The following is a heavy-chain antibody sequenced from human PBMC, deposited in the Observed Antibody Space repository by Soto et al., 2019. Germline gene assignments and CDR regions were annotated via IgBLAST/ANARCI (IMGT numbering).Heavy chain of an antibody. D-gene: IGHD6-13*01. CDR3: VRDSGAKLSSS. CDR1: VGTFSSYR. J-gene: IGHJ4*02. V-gene: IGHV1-69*13. Sequence: GXSVKVSCKAPVGTFSSYRINWVRQAPGQGLEWVGGIVPIRRTADYAQTFQGRVSITADESARTSYMELRSLRPQDTAVYYCVRDSGAKLSSSWGQGTLVTVSS. CDR2: IVPIRRTA.